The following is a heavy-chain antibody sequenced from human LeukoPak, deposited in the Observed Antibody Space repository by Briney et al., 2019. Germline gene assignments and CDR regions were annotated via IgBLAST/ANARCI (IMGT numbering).Heavy chain of an antibody. CDR1: GGSFGAHY. CDR3: AREASGSPDYFDF. Sequence: PSETLSLTCAVYGGSFGAHYWSWIRQPPGQGLEWIGEISQSESTNYNPSLESRVTISVDTSKNQFSLKLNSVTAADTAVYYCAREASGSPDYFDFWGQGTLVTVSS. D-gene: IGHD1-26*01. J-gene: IGHJ4*02. CDR2: ISQSEST. V-gene: IGHV4-34*01.